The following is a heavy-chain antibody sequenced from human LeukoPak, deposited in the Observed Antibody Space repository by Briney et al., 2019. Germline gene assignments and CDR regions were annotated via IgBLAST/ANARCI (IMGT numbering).Heavy chain of an antibody. CDR1: GFTFSSYA. CDR2: ISYDGSNK. D-gene: IGHD2-15*01. V-gene: IGHV3-30-3*01. CDR3: ARDLRSCSGGSCYSVDY. Sequence: PGGSLRLSCAASGFTFSSYAMHWVRQAPGKGLEWVAVISYDGSNKYYADSVKGRFTISRDNSKNTLYLQMNSLRAEGTAVYYCARDLRSCSGGSCYSVDYWGQGTLVTVSS. J-gene: IGHJ4*02.